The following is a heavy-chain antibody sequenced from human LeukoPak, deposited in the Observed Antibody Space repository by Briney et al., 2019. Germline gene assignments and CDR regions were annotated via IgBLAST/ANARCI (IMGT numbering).Heavy chain of an antibody. CDR3: ARCTGYRYDIRGASDI. J-gene: IGHJ3*02. V-gene: IGHV3-23*01. Sequence: GGSLRLSCAASGFTFSDYGMSWVRHAPGKGLDWVSLISGSGADTYYADSVKGRFTISRDNFKNTLYLQMNSLRAEDTAVYYCARCTGYRYDIRGASDIWGRGTMVTVSS. CDR2: ISGSGADT. D-gene: IGHD5-18*01. CDR1: GFTFSDYG.